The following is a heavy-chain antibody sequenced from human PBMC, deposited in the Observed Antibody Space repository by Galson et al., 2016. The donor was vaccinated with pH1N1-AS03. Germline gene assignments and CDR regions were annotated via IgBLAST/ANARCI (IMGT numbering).Heavy chain of an antibody. V-gene: IGHV3-7*01. D-gene: IGHD3-16*02. Sequence: LRLSCAASGFTFSTYWMSWVRQAPGKGLEWVANMNQDESEKYYVGSVKGRFTIFRDNAKNSLYLQMNSLRAEDTALYYCVGDLHRASPGKIFDFWGQGTLVTVSS. CDR2: MNQDESEK. J-gene: IGHJ4*02. CDR3: VGDLHRASPGKIFDF. CDR1: GFTFSTYW.